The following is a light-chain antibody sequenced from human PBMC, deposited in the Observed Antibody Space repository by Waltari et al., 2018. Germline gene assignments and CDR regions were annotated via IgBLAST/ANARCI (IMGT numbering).Light chain of an antibody. J-gene: IGLJ3*02. CDR2: TNN. CDR1: RSNIGSNT. V-gene: IGLV1-44*01. CDR3: ATWDDSLTGVV. Sequence: QSVLTQPPSVSGTPGQRVSISCSGSRSNIGSNTVNWYRQLPGTAPKLLISTNNLRPSGVPDRVSCSNSGTSASLAISGLQPEDEADYYCATWDDSLTGVVFGGGTKLTV.